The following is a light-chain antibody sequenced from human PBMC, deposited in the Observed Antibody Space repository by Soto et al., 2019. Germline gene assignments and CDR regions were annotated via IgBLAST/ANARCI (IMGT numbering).Light chain of an antibody. J-gene: IGKJ5*01. CDR3: QQYNNWPIT. CDR1: QTVGSN. V-gene: IGKV3D-15*01. CDR2: GAS. Sequence: ETVMTQSPDTLSVSPGERATLSCRASQTVGSNLAWYQQKPGQAPRILIYGASTRDSDTPARFSGSGSVTEFALTISRLQSEDFEVYYCQQYNNWPITFGQGTRLEIK.